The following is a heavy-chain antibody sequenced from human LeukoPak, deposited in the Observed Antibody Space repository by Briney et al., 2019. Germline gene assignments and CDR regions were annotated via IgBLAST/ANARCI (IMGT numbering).Heavy chain of an antibody. CDR1: GGTFSGYA. CDR2: IIPILGIA. J-gene: IGHJ5*02. Sequence: SVKVSCKASGGTFSGYAISWVRQAPGQGLEWMGRIIPILGIANYAQKFQGRVTITADKSTSTAYMELSSLRSEDTAVYYCATLVAAAGTWWFDPWGQGTLVTVSS. V-gene: IGHV1-69*04. D-gene: IGHD6-13*01. CDR3: ATLVAAAGTWWFDP.